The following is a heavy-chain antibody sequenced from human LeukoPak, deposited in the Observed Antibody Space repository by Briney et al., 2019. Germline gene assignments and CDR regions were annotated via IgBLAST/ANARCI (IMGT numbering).Heavy chain of an antibody. Sequence: SQTLSLTCTVSGGSISSGGYYWCWIRQSPGKGLEWIGYIYHSGSTYYNPSLKSRVTISVDRSKNQFSLKLSSVTAADTAVYYCARRGGRYNLSPSAWGQGTLVTVSS. D-gene: IGHD1-20*01. CDR1: GGSISSGGYY. J-gene: IGHJ5*02. CDR2: IYHSGST. CDR3: ARRGGRYNLSPSA. V-gene: IGHV4-30-2*06.